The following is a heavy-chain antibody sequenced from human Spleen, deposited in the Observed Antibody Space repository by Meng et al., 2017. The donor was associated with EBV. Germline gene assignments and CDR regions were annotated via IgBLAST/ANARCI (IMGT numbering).Heavy chain of an antibody. J-gene: IGHJ4*02. D-gene: IGHD4-11*01. Sequence: VESVQTVDTVKNLGAAVKVSCKACGYTVHVNYSHWVGHARGQGIEWMGRINSNRGVTDYAQKFQGRFTMTRDTSISTAYLDLSRLRSDDTAVYCWATLDYGNYEFDYWGQGTLVTVSS. V-gene: IGHV1-2*06. CDR1: GYTVHVNY. CDR3: ATLDYGNYEFDY. CDR2: INSNRGVT.